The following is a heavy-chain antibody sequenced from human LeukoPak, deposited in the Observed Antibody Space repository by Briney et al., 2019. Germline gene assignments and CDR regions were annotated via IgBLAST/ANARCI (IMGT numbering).Heavy chain of an antibody. V-gene: IGHV4-34*01. D-gene: IGHD6-19*01. J-gene: IGHJ4*02. CDR3: ARGGYRAVADNHVY. Sequence: SETLSLTCAVYGGSFSGYYWSWIRQPPGKGLEWIGEINHSGSTNYNPSLKSRVTISVDTSKNQFSLKLSSVTAADTAVYYCARGGYRAVADNHVYWGQGTLVTVSS. CDR1: GGSFSGYY. CDR2: INHSGST.